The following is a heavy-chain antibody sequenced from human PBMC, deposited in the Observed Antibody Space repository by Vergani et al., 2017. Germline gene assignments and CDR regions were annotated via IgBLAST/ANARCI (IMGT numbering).Heavy chain of an antibody. CDR3: VRDPWESGGPYSGC. D-gene: IGHD2-15*01. CDR2: IHTSGST. CDR1: GGSFNTYY. J-gene: IGHJ4*02. Sequence: QVQLEESGPGLVKPSETLSLTCTVSGGSFNTYYWSWIRQPAGKGLEWIGRIHTSGSTNYNPSLKSRVTMSEDTSKNQFSLNLTSVTAADTAVYYCVRDPWESGGPYSGCWGRGTLVSVSS. V-gene: IGHV4-4*07.